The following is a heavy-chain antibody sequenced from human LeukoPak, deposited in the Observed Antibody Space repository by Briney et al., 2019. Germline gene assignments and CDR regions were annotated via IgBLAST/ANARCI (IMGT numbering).Heavy chain of an antibody. CDR1: GFTFSSYW. CDR2: IKQDGSEK. Sequence: GGSLRLSCAASGFTFSSYWMSWVRQAPWKGLAWVANIKQDGSEKYYVDSVKGRFTISRDNAKNSLYLQMNSLRAEDTAVYYCARVPPTGGGGAFDIWGQGTMVTVSS. CDR3: ARVPPTGGGGAFDI. V-gene: IGHV3-7*01. J-gene: IGHJ3*02. D-gene: IGHD2-15*01.